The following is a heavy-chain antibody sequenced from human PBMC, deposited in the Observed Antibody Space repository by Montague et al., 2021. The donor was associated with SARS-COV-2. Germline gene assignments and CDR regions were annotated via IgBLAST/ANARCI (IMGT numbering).Heavy chain of an antibody. CDR1: GFSLSTPGVG. Sequence: PALVKPTQTLTLTCTFSGFSLSTPGVGVGWIRQPPGKALEWLAXXXWXXXTRXSMSLESRLTITKDTSKNPVILTMTNMAPVDTATYYCAHRLDSTTWTYYFDYWGQGTLVTVSS. V-gene: IGHV2-5*01. CDR3: AHRLDSTTWTYYFDY. J-gene: IGHJ4*02. CDR2: XXWXXXT. D-gene: IGHD1-1*01.